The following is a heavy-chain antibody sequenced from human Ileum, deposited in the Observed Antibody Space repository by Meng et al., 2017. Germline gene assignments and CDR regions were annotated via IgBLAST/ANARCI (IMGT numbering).Heavy chain of an antibody. CDR2: GRS. J-gene: IGHJ4*02. V-gene: IGHV4-61*01. D-gene: IGHD7-27*01. Sequence: QVQVHGPGPRPVTLTETLSVTCTVSSATVSSNNIRWRRRRQPHGKGLEWIGDGRSNHHPPLKRRVTISVHNSKNQFFLTLNSATAAATAIYYCARDHWGSLDYWGQGILVTVSS. CDR3: ARDHWGSLDY. CDR1: SATVSSNNIR.